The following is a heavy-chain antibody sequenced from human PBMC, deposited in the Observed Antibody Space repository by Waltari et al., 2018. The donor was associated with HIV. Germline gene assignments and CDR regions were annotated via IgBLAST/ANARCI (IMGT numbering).Heavy chain of an antibody. CDR2: IIPIFGTA. D-gene: IGHD4-17*01. Sequence: QVQLVQSGAEVKKPGSSVKVSCKASGGTFSSYAIFWVRPAPGQGLEWMGGIIPIFGTANYAQKFQGRVTITADESTSTAYMELSSLRSEDTAVYYCARAHKRTVFLPRPTKNPYGMDVWGQGTTVTVSS. V-gene: IGHV1-69*12. CDR1: GGTFSSYA. CDR3: ARAHKRTVFLPRPTKNPYGMDV. J-gene: IGHJ6*02.